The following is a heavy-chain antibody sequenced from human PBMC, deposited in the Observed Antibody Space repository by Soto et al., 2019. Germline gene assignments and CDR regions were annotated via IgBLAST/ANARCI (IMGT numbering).Heavy chain of an antibody. Sequence: GASVKVSWNASGYTFSGLYMHWLLQSPGQGLEWMGWINPNSGGTNSAEKFQGRVTMTRDTSISTAYMELSRLTSDDTAVYYCASAAVTGTAGLDFWGQGTQVTVSS. CDR1: GYTFSGLY. V-gene: IGHV1-2*02. CDR2: INPNSGGT. D-gene: IGHD6-19*01. CDR3: ASAAVTGTAGLDF. J-gene: IGHJ4*02.